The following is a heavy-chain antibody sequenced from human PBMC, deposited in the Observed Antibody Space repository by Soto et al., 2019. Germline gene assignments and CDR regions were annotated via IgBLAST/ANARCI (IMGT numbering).Heavy chain of an antibody. V-gene: IGHV4-59*01. Sequence: PSETLSLTCTVSGGSISSYYWSWIRQPPGKGLEWIGYIYYSGGTNYNPSLKSRVTISVDTSKNQFSLKLSSVTAADTAVYYCAREAAAAEFDYWGQGTLVTVSS. CDR3: AREAAAAEFDY. D-gene: IGHD6-13*01. CDR2: IYYSGGT. CDR1: GGSISSYY. J-gene: IGHJ4*02.